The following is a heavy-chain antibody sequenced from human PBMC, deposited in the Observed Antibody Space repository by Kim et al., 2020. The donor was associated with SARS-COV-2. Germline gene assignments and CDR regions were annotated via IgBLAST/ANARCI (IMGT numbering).Heavy chain of an antibody. J-gene: IGHJ6*02. V-gene: IGHV3-33*01. CDR2: IWYDGSNK. D-gene: IGHD3-3*01. Sequence: GGSLRLSCAASGFTFSSYGMHWVRQAPGKGLEWVAVIWYDGSNKYYADSVKGRFTISRDNSKNTLYLQMNSLRAEDTAVYYCARILTQIFWSGYYPYYGMDVWGQGTTVTVSS. CDR3: ARILTQIFWSGYYPYYGMDV. CDR1: GFTFSSYG.